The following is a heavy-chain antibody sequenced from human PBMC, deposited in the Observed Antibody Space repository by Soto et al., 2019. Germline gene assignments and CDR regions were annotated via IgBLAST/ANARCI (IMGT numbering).Heavy chain of an antibody. V-gene: IGHV1-18*01. J-gene: IGHJ4*02. CDR1: GYTLTSYG. CDR2: ISAYNGNT. CDR3: ARDLAIVVVPAAMVY. D-gene: IGHD2-2*03. Sequence: ASVKVSCKASGYTLTSYGISWVRQAPGQGLEWMGWISAYNGNTNYAQKFQGRVTMTTDTSTSTAYMELRSLRSDDTAVYYCARDLAIVVVPAAMVYWGPGTLVTVSS.